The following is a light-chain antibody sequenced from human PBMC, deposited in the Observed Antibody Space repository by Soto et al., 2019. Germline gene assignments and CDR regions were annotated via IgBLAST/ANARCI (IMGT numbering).Light chain of an antibody. V-gene: IGKV4-1*01. CDR3: QQYYSSPLT. CDR2: WAS. CDR1: QSVSYSSDKRNC. J-gene: IGKJ4*01. Sequence: DIVMTQSPDSLAVSVGERATINCKSGQSVSYSSDKRNCLAWYQQKPGQPPKLLISWASTRESGVPDRFSGSGSGTDFTLTISSLQAEDVAVYYCQQYYSSPLTFGGGTKVEIK.